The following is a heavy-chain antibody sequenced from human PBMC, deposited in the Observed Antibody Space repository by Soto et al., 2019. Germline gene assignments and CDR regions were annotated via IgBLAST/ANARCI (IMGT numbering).Heavy chain of an antibody. J-gene: IGHJ3*02. CDR1: GYTLTELS. CDR3: ATRVYGSGKKWNAFYI. D-gene: IGHD3-10*01. Sequence: QVQLVQSGAEVKKPGASVKVSCKVSGYTLTELSMHWVRQAPGKGLEWMGGFDPEDGETIYAQKFQGRVTMTEATYTDTAYIELSSLRSYETAVYYCATRVYGSGKKWNAFYIWGQGTMSPSLQ. CDR2: FDPEDGET. V-gene: IGHV1-24*01.